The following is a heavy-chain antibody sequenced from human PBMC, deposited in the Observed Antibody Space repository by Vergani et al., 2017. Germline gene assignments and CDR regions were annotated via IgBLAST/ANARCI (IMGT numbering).Heavy chain of an antibody. J-gene: IGHJ4*02. CDR2: IKSKTDGGTT. D-gene: IGHD1-26*01. V-gene: IGHV3-15*01. CDR1: GFTFSNAW. Sequence: EVQLVESGGGLVKPGGSLRLSCAASGFTFSNAWMSWVRQAPGKGLEWVGRIKSKTDGGTTDYAAPVKGRFTISRDNAKNSLNLQMNSLRAEDTAVYYCARRGSYGDYFDYWGQGTLVTVSS. CDR3: ARRGSYGDYFDY.